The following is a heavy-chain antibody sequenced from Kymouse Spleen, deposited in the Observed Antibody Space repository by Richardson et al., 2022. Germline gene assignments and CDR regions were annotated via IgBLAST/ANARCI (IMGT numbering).Heavy chain of an antibody. CDR3: AKTGYDILTGYYDFDY. J-gene: IGHJ4*02. CDR1: GFTFSSYA. V-gene: IGHV3-23*04. CDR2: ISGSGGST. Sequence: EVQLVESGGGLVQPGGSLRLSCAASGFTFSSYAMSWVRQAPGKGLEWVSAISGSGGSTYYADSVKGRFTISRDNSKNTLYLQMNSLRAEDTAVYYCAKTGYDILTGYYDFDYWGQGTLVTVSS. D-gene: IGHD3-9*01.